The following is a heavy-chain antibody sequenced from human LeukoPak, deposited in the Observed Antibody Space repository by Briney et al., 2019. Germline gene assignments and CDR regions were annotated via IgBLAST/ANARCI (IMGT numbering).Heavy chain of an antibody. Sequence: ASVKVSCKASGYTFTSYAMHWVRQAPGQRLEWMGWINAGNGNTKYSQKFQGRVTITRDTSASTAHMELSSLRSEDTAVYYCARDHLRFYYDSNAHPFDYWGQGTLVTVSS. CDR3: ARDHLRFYYDSNAHPFDY. CDR2: INAGNGNT. J-gene: IGHJ4*02. D-gene: IGHD3-22*01. V-gene: IGHV1-3*01. CDR1: GYTFTSYA.